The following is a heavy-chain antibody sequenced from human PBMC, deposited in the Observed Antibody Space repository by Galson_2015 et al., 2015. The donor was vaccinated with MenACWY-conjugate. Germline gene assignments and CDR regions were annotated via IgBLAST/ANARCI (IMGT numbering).Heavy chain of an antibody. J-gene: IGHJ5*02. CDR3: ARVDAP. Sequence: SLRLSCAASGLSVSSYEMNWVRQAPGKGLEWVSYISSSGSTIYYADSVKGRFTICRDNAKNSLYLQMDSLRAEDTAVYYCARVDAPWGQGTLVTVSS. CDR2: ISSSGSTI. CDR1: GLSVSSYE. V-gene: IGHV3-48*03.